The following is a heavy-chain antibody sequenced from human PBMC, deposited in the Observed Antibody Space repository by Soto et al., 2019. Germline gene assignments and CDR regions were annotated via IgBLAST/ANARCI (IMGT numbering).Heavy chain of an antibody. CDR2: IWYDGSNK. V-gene: IGHV3-33*01. CDR3: ARDAYSSGGYDGCFDY. J-gene: IGHJ4*02. D-gene: IGHD6-19*01. Sequence: QVQLVESGGGVVQPGRSLTLSCAASGFTFSSYGMHWVRQAPGKGLEWVAVIWYDGSNKYYADSVKGRFTISRDNSENTLYLQMNSLRAEDTAVYYCARDAYSSGGYDGCFDYWGQGTLVTVSS. CDR1: GFTFSSYG.